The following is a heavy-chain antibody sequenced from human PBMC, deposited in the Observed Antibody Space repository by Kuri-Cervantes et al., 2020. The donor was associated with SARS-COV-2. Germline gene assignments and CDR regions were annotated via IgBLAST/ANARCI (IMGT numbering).Heavy chain of an antibody. CDR2: LDTSGST. CDR1: GVSVSGGTYY. Sequence: LRLSCAVSGVSVSGGTYYWSWIRQPAGKGLEWIGHLDTSGSTTYNPSLKSRVTISLDTSKNQFSLKLSSVTAADTAVYYCARGQGATRGVFYYYMDVWGKGTTVTVSS. D-gene: IGHD1/OR15-1a*01. V-gene: IGHV4-61*09. CDR3: ARGQGATRGVFYYYMDV. J-gene: IGHJ6*03.